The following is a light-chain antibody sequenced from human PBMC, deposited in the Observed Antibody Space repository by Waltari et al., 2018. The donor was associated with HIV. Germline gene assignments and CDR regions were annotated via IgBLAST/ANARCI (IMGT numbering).Light chain of an antibody. J-gene: IGKJ1*01. CDR3: HQYGSSPWT. Sequence: ELVLTPSPGTLSLSQGERATLSCRASQSVTSNSLAWFQQKPGQAPSLLIYGASSRATRTPDRFSAGGSGTDFTLTISGLEPEDFAVYFCHQYGSSPWTFGQGAKVEIK. CDR1: QSVTSNS. V-gene: IGKV3-20*01. CDR2: GAS.